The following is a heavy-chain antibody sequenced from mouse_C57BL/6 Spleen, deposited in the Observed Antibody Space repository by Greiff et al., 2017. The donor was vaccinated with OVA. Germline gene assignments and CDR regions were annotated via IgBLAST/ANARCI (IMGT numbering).Heavy chain of an antibody. CDR3: ARDSLYAMDY. V-gene: IGHV5-4*01. CDR2: ISDGGSYT. D-gene: IGHD6-1*01. J-gene: IGHJ4*01. Sequence: EVQLMESGGGLVKPGGSLKLSCAASGFTFSSYAMSWVRQTPEKRLEWVATISDGGSYTYYPDNVKGRFTISRDNAKNNLYLQMSHLKSEDTAMYYCARDSLYAMDYWGQGTSVTVSS. CDR1: GFTFSSYA.